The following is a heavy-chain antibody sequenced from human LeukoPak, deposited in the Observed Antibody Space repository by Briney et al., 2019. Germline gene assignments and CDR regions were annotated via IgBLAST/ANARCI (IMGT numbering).Heavy chain of an antibody. V-gene: IGHV1-18*01. Sequence: ASVKVSCKASGYTFTSYAMNWVRQAPGQGLEWMGWISAYNGNTNYAQKLQGRVTMTTDTSTSTAYMELRSLRSDDTAVYYCARVYDFWSGWGYFDYWGQGTLVTVSS. CDR3: ARVYDFWSGWGYFDY. J-gene: IGHJ4*02. CDR2: ISAYNGNT. D-gene: IGHD3-3*01. CDR1: GYTFTSYA.